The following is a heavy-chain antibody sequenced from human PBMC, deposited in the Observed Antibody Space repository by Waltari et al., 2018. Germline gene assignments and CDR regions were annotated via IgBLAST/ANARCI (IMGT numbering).Heavy chain of an antibody. V-gene: IGHV3-53*01. CDR1: GFTVGTNY. Sequence: EVQLVESGGGLFQPGGSLRLSCAASGFTVGTNYMSWVRQAPGKGLDWVSVIYSGGNTYSADSVKGRFTISRDNSKNTLYLQMNSLRAEDTAVYYCARGPGEFLPIDFWGQGTLVTVSS. CDR3: ARGPGEFLPIDF. J-gene: IGHJ4*02. CDR2: IYSGGNT. D-gene: IGHD7-27*01.